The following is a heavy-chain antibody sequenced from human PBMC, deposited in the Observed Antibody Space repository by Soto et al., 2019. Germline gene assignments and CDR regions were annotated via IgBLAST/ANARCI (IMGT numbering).Heavy chain of an antibody. D-gene: IGHD5-12*01. V-gene: IGHV4-39*01. Sequence: SETLSLTCTVSGGSISSGSSYWGWIRQPPGKGLKWIGSIYYSGSTYYNPSLQSRVTISVDSSKNQISLQLSSVTAADTAVYYCARIEHSGNGFDFDYWGQGTLVTVSS. J-gene: IGHJ4*02. CDR3: ARIEHSGNGFDFDY. CDR2: IYYSGST. CDR1: GGSISSGSSY.